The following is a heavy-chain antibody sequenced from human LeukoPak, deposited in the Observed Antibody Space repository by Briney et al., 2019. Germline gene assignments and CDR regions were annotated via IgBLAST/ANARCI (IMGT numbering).Heavy chain of an antibody. CDR3: ARVEDTAMDYFDY. J-gene: IGHJ4*02. CDR2: IYHSGST. Sequence: SETLSLTCAVSGGSISSSNWWSWVRQPPGKGLEWIGEIYHSGSTNYHPSLKSRVTISVDKSKNQFSLKLSSVTAADTAVYYCARVEDTAMDYFDYWGQGTLVTVSS. D-gene: IGHD5-18*01. CDR1: GGSISSSNW. V-gene: IGHV4-4*02.